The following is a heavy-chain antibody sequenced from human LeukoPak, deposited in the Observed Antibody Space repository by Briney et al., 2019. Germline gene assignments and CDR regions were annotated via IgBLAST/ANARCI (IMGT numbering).Heavy chain of an antibody. D-gene: IGHD5-12*01. J-gene: IGHJ6*03. Sequence: PSETLSLTCAVSGGSFSGYYWSWIRQPPGKGLEWIGEINHSGSTNYNPSLKSRVTISVDTSKNQFSLKLSSVTAADTAVYYCARLMATIDYYYMDVWGKGTTVTISS. CDR3: ARLMATIDYYYMDV. CDR1: GGSFSGYY. CDR2: INHSGST. V-gene: IGHV4-34*01.